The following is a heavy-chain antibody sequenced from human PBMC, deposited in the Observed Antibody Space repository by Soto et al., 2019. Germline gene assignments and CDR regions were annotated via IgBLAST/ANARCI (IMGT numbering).Heavy chain of an antibody. V-gene: IGHV3-48*03. CDR3: ARNRRSFDFWSDPHEGDGMDV. CDR1: GLSFSSYE. CDR2: ISTSDSVK. D-gene: IGHD3-3*01. Sequence: EVQMVEFGGGLVQPGGSLRLSCVASGLSFSSYEMNWVRQAPGRGLEWVSYISTSDSVKYYADSVKGRFTISRDNAKKSLYLQMDSLRAEDTALYYCARNRRSFDFWSDPHEGDGMDVWGQGTTVTVSS. J-gene: IGHJ6*02.